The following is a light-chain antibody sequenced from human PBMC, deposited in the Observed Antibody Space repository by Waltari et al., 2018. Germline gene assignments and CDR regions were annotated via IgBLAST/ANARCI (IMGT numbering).Light chain of an antibody. CDR1: QGVSSY. CDR2: AAS. V-gene: IGKV1-9*01. Sequence: IQLTQSPSSLSASVGDIVTITCRASQGVSSYLAWYQQKPGKAPKLLIYAASTLQSGVPSRFSGSGFGTEFTLTISSLQPEDFATYYCQQLNSYPPVTFGPGTRVEIK. CDR3: QQLNSYPPVT. J-gene: IGKJ3*01.